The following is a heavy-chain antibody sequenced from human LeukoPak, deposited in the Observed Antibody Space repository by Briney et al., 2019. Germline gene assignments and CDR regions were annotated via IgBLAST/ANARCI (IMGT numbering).Heavy chain of an antibody. CDR1: GGTFSSYA. CDR3: ARDLYYYGSGSLSP. Sequence: SVKVSCKASGGTFSSYAISWVRQAPGQGLEWMGGIIPIFGTANYAQKFQGRVTITADESTSTAYMELSSLRSEDTAVYYCARDLYYYGSGSLSPWGQGTLVTASS. J-gene: IGHJ5*02. V-gene: IGHV1-69*13. CDR2: IIPIFGTA. D-gene: IGHD3-10*01.